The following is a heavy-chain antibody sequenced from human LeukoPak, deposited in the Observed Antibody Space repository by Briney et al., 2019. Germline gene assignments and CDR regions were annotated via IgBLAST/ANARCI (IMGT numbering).Heavy chain of an antibody. CDR1: GFTFSSYA. Sequence: GGSLRLSCAASGFTFSSYAMSWVRQAPGKGLEWVSAISGSGGSTYYADSVKGRFTISRDNSKNTLYLQMNSLRAEDTAVYYCAKTRKVGSGWGYYFDYWGQGTLVTVSS. V-gene: IGHV3-23*01. D-gene: IGHD6-19*01. CDR3: AKTRKVGSGWGYYFDY. CDR2: ISGSGGST. J-gene: IGHJ4*02.